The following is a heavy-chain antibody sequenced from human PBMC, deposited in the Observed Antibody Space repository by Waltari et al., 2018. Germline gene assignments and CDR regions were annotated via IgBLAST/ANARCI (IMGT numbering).Heavy chain of an antibody. V-gene: IGHV1-69*09. J-gene: IGHJ4*02. D-gene: IGHD2-2*01. Sequence: QVQLVQSGDEVKKPGSSVKVSCKASGGTFSRYAICWVRQAPGQGLEWMGRIIPILGIANYAQKFQGRVTITADKSTSTAYMELSSLRSEDTAVYYCARDRGVPAATTIDYWGQGTLVTVSS. CDR3: ARDRGVPAATTIDY. CDR1: GGTFSRYA. CDR2: IIPILGIA.